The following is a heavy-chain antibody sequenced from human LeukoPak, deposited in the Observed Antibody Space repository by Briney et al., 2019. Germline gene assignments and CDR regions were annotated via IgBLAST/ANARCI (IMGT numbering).Heavy chain of an antibody. J-gene: IGHJ3*02. CDR1: GGSISSGDYY. Sequence: PSETLSLTCTVSGGSISSGDYYWSWIRQPPGKGLEWIGYIYYSGSTYYNPSLKSRVIISVDTSKNQFSLKLGSVTAADTAAFYCARDYGDYVGAFDIWGQGTMVTVSS. D-gene: IGHD4-17*01. V-gene: IGHV4-30-4*01. CDR2: IYYSGST. CDR3: ARDYGDYVGAFDI.